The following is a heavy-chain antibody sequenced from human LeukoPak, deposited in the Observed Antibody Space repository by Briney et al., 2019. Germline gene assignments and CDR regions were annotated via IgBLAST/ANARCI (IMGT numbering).Heavy chain of an antibody. CDR2: IAGSGGGT. Sequence: GGSLRLSCEASGSAFSRYGMNWVRQAPGKGLELVAWIAGSGGGTSYVDSVKGRFTISRDNSNNMVYLQMNSLRAEDTAIYYCAKDAGATGIDYYYYYMDVWGKGTTVTISS. D-gene: IGHD1-26*01. CDR1: GSAFSRYG. CDR3: AKDAGATGIDYYYYYMDV. V-gene: IGHV3-23*01. J-gene: IGHJ6*03.